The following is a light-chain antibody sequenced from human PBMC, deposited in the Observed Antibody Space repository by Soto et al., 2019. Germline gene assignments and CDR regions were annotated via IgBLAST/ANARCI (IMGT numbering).Light chain of an antibody. J-gene: IGLJ2*01. V-gene: IGLV3-1*01. CDR1: KLGDKY. Sequence: SCELTQPPSVSVSPGQTASITCSGDKLGDKYACWYQQKPGQSPVLVIYQDTKRPSGIPERFSGSKSGNTATLTISGTQAIDEADYYCQAWDSSTPVVFGGGTKLTAL. CDR3: QAWDSSTPVV. CDR2: QDT.